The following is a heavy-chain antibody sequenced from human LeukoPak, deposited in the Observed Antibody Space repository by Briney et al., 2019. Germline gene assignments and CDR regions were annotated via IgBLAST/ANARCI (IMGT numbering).Heavy chain of an antibody. J-gene: IGHJ4*02. D-gene: IGHD6-13*01. CDR2: ISWNSGSI. CDR3: AKDIAAAGNFDY. CDR1: GFSFSNYG. Sequence: GGSLRLSCAATGFSFSNYGMHWVRQAPGKGLEWVSGISWNSGSIGYADSVKGRFTISRDNAKNSLYLQMNSLRAEDTALYYCAKDIAAAGNFDYWGRGTLVTVSS. V-gene: IGHV3-9*01.